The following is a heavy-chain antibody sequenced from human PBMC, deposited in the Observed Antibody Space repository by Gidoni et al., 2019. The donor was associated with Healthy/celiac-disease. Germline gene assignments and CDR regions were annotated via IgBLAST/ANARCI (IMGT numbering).Heavy chain of an antibody. CDR1: GFTFSSYS. CDR3: ARAPHYYDSSGYYNGGIVGAAPLDY. Sequence: EVQLVESGGGLVQPGGSLRLSCAASGFTFSSYSMNWVRQAPGKGLEWVSYISSSSSTIYYADSVKGRFTISRDNAKNSLYLQMNSLRAEDTAVYYCARAPHYYDSSGYYNGGIVGAAPLDYWGQGTLVTVSS. J-gene: IGHJ4*02. V-gene: IGHV3-48*04. CDR2: ISSSSSTI. D-gene: IGHD3-22*01.